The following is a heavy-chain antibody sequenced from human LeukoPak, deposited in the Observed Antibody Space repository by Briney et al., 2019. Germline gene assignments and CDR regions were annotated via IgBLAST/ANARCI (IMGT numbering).Heavy chain of an antibody. CDR2: IKQDGSEK. J-gene: IGHJ4*02. CDR1: GFTFSSYW. CDR3: ARDRKLVRSYYFDY. V-gene: IGHV3-7*01. D-gene: IGHD6-13*01. Sequence: GGSLRLSCAASGFTFSSYWMSWVRQAPGKGLEWVANIKQDGSEKYYVDSVKGRFTISRDNAKNSLYLQMNSLRAEDTAVYYCARDRKLVRSYYFDYWGQGTLVTVSS.